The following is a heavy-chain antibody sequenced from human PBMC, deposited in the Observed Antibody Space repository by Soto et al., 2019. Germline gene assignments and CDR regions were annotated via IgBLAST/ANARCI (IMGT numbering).Heavy chain of an antibody. D-gene: IGHD6-6*01. Sequence: QVQLLQSGAEVKKPGASVKVSCTASGYTFTNYGSTWVLQAPGQGLEWMGWISAYNGDTHYTQRLQGRVTMTTDTSTSTASIELRGLRFDYTAVYYCPRVRQLVGYFYYYMDVWCKGTTVTVSS. J-gene: IGHJ6*03. CDR2: ISAYNGDT. CDR3: PRVRQLVGYFYYYMDV. CDR1: GYTFTNYG. V-gene: IGHV1-18*01.